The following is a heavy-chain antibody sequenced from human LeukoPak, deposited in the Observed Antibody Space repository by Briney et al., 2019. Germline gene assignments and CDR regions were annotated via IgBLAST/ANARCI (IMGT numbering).Heavy chain of an antibody. V-gene: IGHV4-34*01. CDR3: ARVGSIAVAGTLWFDP. J-gene: IGHJ5*02. Sequence: SGTLSLTCAVYGGSFSGYYWSWIRQPPGKGLEWIGEINHSGSTNYNPSLKSRVTISVDTSKNQFSLKLSSVTAADTAVYYCARVGSIAVAGTLWFDPWGQGTLVTVSS. D-gene: IGHD6-19*01. CDR2: INHSGST. CDR1: GGSFSGYY.